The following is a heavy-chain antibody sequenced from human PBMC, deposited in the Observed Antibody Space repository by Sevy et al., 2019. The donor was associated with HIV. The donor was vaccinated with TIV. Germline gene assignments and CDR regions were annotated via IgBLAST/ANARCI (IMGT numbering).Heavy chain of an antibody. CDR2: IYPGDSDT. V-gene: IGHV5-51*01. D-gene: IGHD3-16*01. J-gene: IGHJ4*02. Sequence: GESLKISCKGFGYSFTNYWIAWVRQMPGKGLEWMGIIYPGDSDTRYSPSFQGQVTISADKSISTAYLQWSSLKASDTAMYYCARQETITADLDYWGQGTLVTVSS. CDR3: ARQETITADLDY. CDR1: GYSFTNYW.